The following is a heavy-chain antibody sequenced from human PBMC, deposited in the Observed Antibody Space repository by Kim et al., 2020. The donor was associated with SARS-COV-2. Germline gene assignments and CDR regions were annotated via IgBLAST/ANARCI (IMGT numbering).Heavy chain of an antibody. V-gene: IGHV3-21*01. Sequence: GGSLRLSCAASGFTFSSYSMNWVRQDPGKGLEWVSSISSSSSYIYYADSVKGRFTISRDNAKNSLYLQMNSLRAEDTAVYYCARDDGDSPFFDYWGQGTLVTVSS. J-gene: IGHJ4*02. CDR1: GFTFSSYS. D-gene: IGHD4-17*01. CDR3: ARDDGDSPFFDY. CDR2: ISSSSSYI.